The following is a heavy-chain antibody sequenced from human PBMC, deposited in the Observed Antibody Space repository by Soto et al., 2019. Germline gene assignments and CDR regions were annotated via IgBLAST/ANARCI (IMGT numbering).Heavy chain of an antibody. J-gene: IGHJ4*02. CDR2: IGTAGDT. Sequence: EVQLVESGGGLVQPGGSLRLSCAASGFTFSSYDMHWVRQATGKGLEWVSAIGTAGDTYYPGSVKGRFTISRENAKNSLYLQMNGLRAGDTAVYYCARGGLRYFDWSDTVFDYWGQGTLVTVSS. CDR1: GFTFSSYD. V-gene: IGHV3-13*01. CDR3: ARGGLRYFDWSDTVFDY. D-gene: IGHD3-9*01.